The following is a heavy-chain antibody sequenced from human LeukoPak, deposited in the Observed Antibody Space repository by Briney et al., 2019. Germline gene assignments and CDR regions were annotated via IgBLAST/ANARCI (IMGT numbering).Heavy chain of an antibody. J-gene: IGHJ6*02. D-gene: IGHD3-10*01. V-gene: IGHV4-34*01. Sequence: SETLSLTCAAYGGSFSGYFWSWIRPPPGKGLEWIGEINHSGSTNYNPSLKSRVTISVDTSKNQFSLKLSSVTAADAAVYYCARGLYYYGSGSYLGAVGYYYGMDVWGQGTTVTVSS. CDR1: GGSFSGYF. CDR3: ARGLYYYGSGSYLGAVGYYYGMDV. CDR2: INHSGST.